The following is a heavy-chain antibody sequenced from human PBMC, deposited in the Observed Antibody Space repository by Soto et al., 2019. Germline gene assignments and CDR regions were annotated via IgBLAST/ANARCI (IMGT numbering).Heavy chain of an antibody. V-gene: IGHV5-10-1*01. J-gene: IGHJ6*02. D-gene: IGHD6-6*01. CDR1: GYSFTSYW. CDR3: ARQKEQLDYYGMDV. CDR2: IDPSDSYT. Sequence: PGESLKISCKGSGYSFTSYWISWVRQMPGKGLEWMGRIDPSDSYTNYSPSFQGHVTISADKSISTAYLQWSSLKASDTAMYYCARQKEQLDYYGMDVWGQGTTVTVYS.